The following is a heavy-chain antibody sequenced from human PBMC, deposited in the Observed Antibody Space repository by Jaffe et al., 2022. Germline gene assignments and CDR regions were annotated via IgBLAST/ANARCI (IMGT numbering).Heavy chain of an antibody. CDR3: AAALIYYYDSSGSPLGGLDP. CDR2: IVVGSGNT. D-gene: IGHD3-22*01. J-gene: IGHJ5*02. V-gene: IGHV1-58*02. Sequence: QMQLVQSGPEVKKPGTSVKVSCKASGFTFTSSAMQWVRQARGQRLEWIGWIVVGSGNTNYAQKFQERVTITRDMSTSTAYMELSSLRSEDTAVYYCAAALIYYYDSSGSPLGGLDPWGQGTLVTVSS. CDR1: GFTFTSSA.